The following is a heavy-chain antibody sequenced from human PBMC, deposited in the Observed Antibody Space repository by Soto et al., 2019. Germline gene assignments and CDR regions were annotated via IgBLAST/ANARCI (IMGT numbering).Heavy chain of an antibody. CDR3: ARDIYYENTGGYYYYGMDV. V-gene: IGHV4-31*03. J-gene: IGHJ6*02. Sequence: QVQLQESGPGLVKPSQTLSLTCTVSGGSISSGGYYWSWIRQHPGKGLEWIGYIYNSGSTSYNPSLKSRVTISVDTSKNQFSLKLSSVTAADTAVYYCARDIYYENTGGYYYYGMDVWGQGTTVTVSS. CDR1: GGSISSGGYY. D-gene: IGHD3-22*01. CDR2: IYNSGST.